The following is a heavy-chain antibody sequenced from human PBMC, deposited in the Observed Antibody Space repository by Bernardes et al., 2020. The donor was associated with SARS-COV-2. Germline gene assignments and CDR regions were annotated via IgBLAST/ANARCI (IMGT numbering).Heavy chain of an antibody. J-gene: IGHJ4*02. V-gene: IGHV3-73*01. CDR3: TNGLDN. CDR2: IRGKANSDAT. CDR1: GFTLSGSA. Sequence: GGSLRLSCAASGFTLSGSALHWVRQASGQGLEWVCRIRGKANSDATAYGASVKGRFSISRDDSDNTAYLHMNSLKAEDTAVYFCTNGLDNWGQGTLVTVSS.